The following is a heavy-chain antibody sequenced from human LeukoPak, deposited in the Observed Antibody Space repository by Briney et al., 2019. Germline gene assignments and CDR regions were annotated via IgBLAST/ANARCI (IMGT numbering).Heavy chain of an antibody. CDR3: AKDRLRWAQLQYYLDY. V-gene: IGHV3-30*18. CDR1: GFTFSSYG. D-gene: IGHD5-24*01. J-gene: IGHJ4*02. Sequence: GRSLRLSCAASGFTFSSYGMHWVRQAPGKGLEWVAVISHDGSNKYYADSVKGRFTISRDNSKNTLYLQMNSLRAEDTAVYYCAKDRLRWAQLQYYLDYWGQGTLVTVSS. CDR2: ISHDGSNK.